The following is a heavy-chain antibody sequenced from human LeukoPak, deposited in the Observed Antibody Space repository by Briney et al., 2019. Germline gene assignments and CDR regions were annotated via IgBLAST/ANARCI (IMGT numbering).Heavy chain of an antibody. J-gene: IGHJ4*02. D-gene: IGHD2-15*01. V-gene: IGHV3-7*01. Sequence: PGGSLRLSCAASGFTFSSYWMNWARQAPGKGLEWVASINHNGNVNYYVDSVKGRFTISRDNSKNTLYLQMNSLRAEDTAVYYCARETTGGGFDYWGQGTLVTVSS. CDR1: GFTFSSYW. CDR2: INHNGNVN. CDR3: ARETTGGGFDY.